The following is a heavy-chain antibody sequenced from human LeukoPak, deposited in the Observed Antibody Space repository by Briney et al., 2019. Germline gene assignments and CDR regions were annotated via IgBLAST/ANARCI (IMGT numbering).Heavy chain of an antibody. J-gene: IGHJ4*02. CDR1: GCSISSYY. CDR2: IYYSGST. Sequence: SETLSLTCPVSGCSISSYYWSWIRQPPGKGLEWIGHIYYSGSTNYNPSLKSRVTISVDTSKNQFSLKLSSVTAADTAVYYCARAPGGCYSSSCLDYWGQGTLVTVSS. D-gene: IGHD6-13*01. V-gene: IGHV4-59*01. CDR3: ARAPGGCYSSSCLDY.